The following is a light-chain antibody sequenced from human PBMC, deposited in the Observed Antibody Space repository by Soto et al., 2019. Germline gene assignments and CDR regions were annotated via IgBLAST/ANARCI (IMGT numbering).Light chain of an antibody. J-gene: IGLJ1*01. CDR3: SSNTSVSNSCG. CDR2: EVS. CDR1: SSDVGRYDF. V-gene: IGLV2-14*01. Sequence: QSVLTQPASWSGSPGKSITISCTGTSSDVGRYDFVSWYQQQRGKVPNRIIYEVSHRPSGISDRFPGSKSVNTASLTIFGLQAEDGADYYCSSNTSVSNSCGFRTGTKVTVL.